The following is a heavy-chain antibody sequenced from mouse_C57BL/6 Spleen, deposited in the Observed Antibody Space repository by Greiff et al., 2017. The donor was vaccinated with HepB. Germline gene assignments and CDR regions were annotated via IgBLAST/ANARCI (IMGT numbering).Heavy chain of an antibody. V-gene: IGHV1-78*01. CDR3: AREMGLLFAY. CDR2: IYPRDGST. D-gene: IGHD4-1*01. J-gene: IGHJ3*01. CDR1: GYTFTDHT. Sequence: QVQLQQSDAELVKPGASVKISCKVSGYTFTDHTIHWMKQRPEQGLEWIGYIYPRDGSTKYNEKFKGKATLTADTYSSTAYMQLHRLTSEVSAVYVCAREMGLLFAYWGQVTLVTVSA.